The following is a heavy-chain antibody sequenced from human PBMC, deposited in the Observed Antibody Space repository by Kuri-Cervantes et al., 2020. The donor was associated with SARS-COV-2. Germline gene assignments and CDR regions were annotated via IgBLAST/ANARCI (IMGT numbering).Heavy chain of an antibody. CDR1: GFTSSSYG. CDR2: IGPSGTTK. V-gene: IGHV3-48*04. Sequence: GESLKISCAASGFTSSSYGMHWVRQAPGKGLEWVSNIGPSGTTKYYADSVKGRFTISRDNAKNSLYLQMSSLRAEDTAVYYCARDLRLGKSLDYWGQGTLVTVSS. J-gene: IGHJ4*02. D-gene: IGHD7-27*01. CDR3: ARDLRLGKSLDY.